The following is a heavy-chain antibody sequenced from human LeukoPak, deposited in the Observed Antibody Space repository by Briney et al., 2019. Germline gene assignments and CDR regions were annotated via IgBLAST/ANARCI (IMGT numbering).Heavy chain of an antibody. CDR3: ARHSSSFEYNWFDP. Sequence: SETLSLTCAVYGGSFSGYYWSWIRQPPGKGLEWIGEINHSGSTNYNPSLKSRVTISVDTSKNQFSLKLSSVTAADTAVYYCARHSSSFEYNWFDPWGQGTLVTVSS. V-gene: IGHV4-34*01. D-gene: IGHD6-6*01. CDR2: INHSGST. CDR1: GGSFSGYY. J-gene: IGHJ5*02.